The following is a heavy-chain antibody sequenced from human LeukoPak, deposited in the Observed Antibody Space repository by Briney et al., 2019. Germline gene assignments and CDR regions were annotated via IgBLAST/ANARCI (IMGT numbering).Heavy chain of an antibody. CDR1: GFTFDDYA. J-gene: IGHJ4*02. CDR3: ARDRWLYDFWSGFDY. CDR2: ISWNSGSI. V-gene: IGHV3-9*03. D-gene: IGHD3-3*01. Sequence: GRSLRLSCAASGFTFDDYAMHWVRQAPGKGLEWVSGISWNSGSIGYADSVKGRFTISRDNAKNSLYLQMNSLRAEDMALYYCARDRWLYDFWSGFDYWGQGTLVTVSS.